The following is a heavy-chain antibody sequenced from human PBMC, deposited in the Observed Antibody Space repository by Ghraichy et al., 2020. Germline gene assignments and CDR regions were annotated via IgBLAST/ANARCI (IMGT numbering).Heavy chain of an antibody. Sequence: GGSLRLSCAASGFTFSSYWMSWVRQAPGKGLEWVANIKQDGSEKYYVDSVKGRFTISRDNAKNSLYLQMNSLRAEDTAVYYCARESGYVPDDAFDIWGQGTMVTVSS. J-gene: IGHJ3*02. CDR3: ARESGYVPDDAFDI. CDR2: IKQDGSEK. CDR1: GFTFSSYW. V-gene: IGHV3-7*01. D-gene: IGHD5-12*01.